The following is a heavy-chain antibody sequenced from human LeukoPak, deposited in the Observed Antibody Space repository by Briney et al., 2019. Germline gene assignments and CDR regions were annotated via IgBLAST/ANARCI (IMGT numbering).Heavy chain of an antibody. Sequence: PSETLSLPCAVYGGSLSGYYWSGIREPPGRGLECGGEINHSGSTNYNPSLKSRVTISVDTSKNQFSLKLSSVTAADTAVYYCARGPIWGSFTNWFDPWGQGTLVTVSS. CDR2: INHSGST. CDR3: ARGPIWGSFTNWFDP. D-gene: IGHD3-16*01. CDR1: GGSLSGYY. V-gene: IGHV4-34*01. J-gene: IGHJ5*02.